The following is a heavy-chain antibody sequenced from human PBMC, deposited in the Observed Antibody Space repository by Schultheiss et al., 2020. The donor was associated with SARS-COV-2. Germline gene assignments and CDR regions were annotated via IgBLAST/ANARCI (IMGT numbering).Heavy chain of an antibody. Sequence: GGSLRLSCAASGFTFSDYYMSWIRQAPGKGLEWVAVISYDGSNKYYADSVKGRFTISRDNSKNTLYLQMNSLRAEDTAVYYCARVNCSSTSCYLGYMDVWGKGTTVTVSS. CDR3: ARVNCSSTSCYLGYMDV. D-gene: IGHD2-2*01. J-gene: IGHJ6*03. CDR2: ISYDGSNK. V-gene: IGHV3-30*03. CDR1: GFTFSDYY.